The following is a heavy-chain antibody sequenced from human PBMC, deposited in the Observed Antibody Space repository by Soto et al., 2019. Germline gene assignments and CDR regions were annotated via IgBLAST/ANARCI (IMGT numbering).Heavy chain of an antibody. CDR1: GYTFTRYA. Sequence: GASVKVSCKASGYTFTRYAMHWVRRAPGQRLEWMGWINAGNGNTKYSQKFQGRVTISRDTSASTAYMELSSLRSEDTAVYYCARDIQGGSSSWLYYYYYGMDVWGQGTTVTVSS. CDR3: ARDIQGGSSSWLYYYYYGMDV. D-gene: IGHD6-13*01. CDR2: INAGNGNT. V-gene: IGHV1-3*01. J-gene: IGHJ6*02.